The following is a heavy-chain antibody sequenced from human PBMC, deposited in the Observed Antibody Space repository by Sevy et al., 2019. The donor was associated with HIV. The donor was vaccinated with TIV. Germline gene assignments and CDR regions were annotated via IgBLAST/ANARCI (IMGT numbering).Heavy chain of an antibody. J-gene: IGHJ4*02. Sequence: ASVTVSCKASGYTFTDYYMHWVRQAPGQGLEWMGRINPYSGDTKYAQKFQGRVTMTRDTSISTAYMVLSGLRFDDTAVYYCAREAGSNYYGQIDYWGQGSLVTVSS. CDR1: GYTFTDYY. CDR3: AREAGSNYYGQIDY. V-gene: IGHV1-2*06. CDR2: INPYSGDT. D-gene: IGHD4-4*01.